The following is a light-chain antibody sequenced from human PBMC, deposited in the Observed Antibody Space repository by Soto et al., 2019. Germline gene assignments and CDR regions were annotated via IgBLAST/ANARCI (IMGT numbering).Light chain of an antibody. J-gene: IGKJ1*01. CDR3: QKYNSAPWT. CDR2: AAS. Sequence: DIQMTQSPSSLSASVGDRVTITCRASQGISNYLAWYQQKPGKVPKLLIYAASTLQSGVPSRFSGSGSGTDFPPTISSLQPEDVATYYCQKYNSAPWTFGQGTKVEIK. CDR1: QGISNY. V-gene: IGKV1-27*01.